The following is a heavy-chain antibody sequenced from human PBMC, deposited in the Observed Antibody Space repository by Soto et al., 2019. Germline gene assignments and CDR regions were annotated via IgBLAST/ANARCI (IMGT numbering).Heavy chain of an antibody. D-gene: IGHD3-10*01. CDR1: GYTFTSYD. CDR3: ARVRWGYYGSGSPSGGVYYYGMDV. CDR2: MNPNSGNT. Sequence: QVQLVQSGAEVKKPGASVKVSCKASGYTFTSYDINWVRQATGQGLEWMGWMNPNSGNTGYAQKXXGRXXXPRNTSIRTAXXAXSXXRSEDTAVYSCARVRWGYYGSGSPSGGVYYYGMDVWGQGTTVTVSS. V-gene: IGHV1-8*01. J-gene: IGHJ6*02.